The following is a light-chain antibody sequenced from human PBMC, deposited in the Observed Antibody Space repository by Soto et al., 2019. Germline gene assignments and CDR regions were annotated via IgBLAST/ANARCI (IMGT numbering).Light chain of an antibody. CDR1: SSNIGTNT. J-gene: IGLJ1*01. CDR3: AAWDDSLNGYV. CDR2: TNN. Sequence: QSVLTQPPSASGTPGQRVTISCSGGSSNIGTNTVNWYQQLPGTAPKLLIYTNNQRPSGVPDRFSGSKSGTSASLAISELQSEDEADYYCAAWDDSLNGYVFGTGTKLTV. V-gene: IGLV1-44*01.